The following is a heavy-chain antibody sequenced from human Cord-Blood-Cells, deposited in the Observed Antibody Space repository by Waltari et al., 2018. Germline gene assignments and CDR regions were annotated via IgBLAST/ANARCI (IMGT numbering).Heavy chain of an antibody. Sequence: EVQLVESGGGLVQPGGSLRLSCAASGFTVSGYDMRGVRQAPGTGLEWVSAISGSGGSTYYADSVKGRFTISRDNSKNTLYLQMNSLRAEDTAVYYCAKDPDYDILTGYYWFDPWGQGTLVTVSS. J-gene: IGHJ5*02. V-gene: IGHV3-23*04. D-gene: IGHD3-9*01. CDR3: AKDPDYDILTGYYWFDP. CDR1: GFTVSGYD. CDR2: ISGSGGST.